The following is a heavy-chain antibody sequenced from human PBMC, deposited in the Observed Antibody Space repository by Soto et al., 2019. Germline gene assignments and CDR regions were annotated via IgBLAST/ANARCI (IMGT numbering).Heavy chain of an antibody. CDR2: ISTYNGNT. V-gene: IGHV1-18*01. CDR3: ATAPYHVLMVNAPNLYGMDV. CDR1: GYTFTTYD. D-gene: IGHD2-8*01. J-gene: IGHJ6*02. Sequence: QVQLVQSGAEVKKPGASVKVSCKASGYTFTTYDISWVRQAPGQGLEWMGRISTYNGNTNYPQSLQGRLTMTTDTSTTTAYKELRSLRSDDTAVYYCATAPYHVLMVNAPNLYGMDVWGQGTTVTVSS.